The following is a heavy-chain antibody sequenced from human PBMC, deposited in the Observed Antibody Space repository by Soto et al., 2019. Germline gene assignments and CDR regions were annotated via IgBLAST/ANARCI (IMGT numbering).Heavy chain of an antibody. CDR2: IYYNGST. CDR1: GGSISSGGYY. D-gene: IGHD3-10*01. Sequence: PSETLSLTCTVSGGSISSGGYYWSWIRQHPGKGLEWIGYIYYNGSTYYNPSLKSRVTISVDTSKNQFSLKLSSVTAADTAVYYCARDAIVYGSGSYVDYWGQGTLVTVSS. V-gene: IGHV4-31*03. CDR3: ARDAIVYGSGSYVDY. J-gene: IGHJ4*02.